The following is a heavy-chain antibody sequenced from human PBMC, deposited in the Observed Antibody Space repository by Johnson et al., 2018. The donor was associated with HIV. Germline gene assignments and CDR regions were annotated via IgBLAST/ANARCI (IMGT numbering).Heavy chain of an antibody. CDR3: ARVQAAGVVRPFDI. J-gene: IGHJ3*02. Sequence: QVQLVESGGGLVKPGGSLRLSCAASGFTFSTYGMHWVRQAPGKGLEWVSFIRYDGTNQYYVDSVKVRFTISRDNAKKSMYLQMNSLRAEDTAVYYCARVQAAGVVRPFDIWGQGTMVTVSS. CDR1: GFTFSTYG. CDR2: IRYDGTNQ. D-gene: IGHD2-21*01. V-gene: IGHV3-30*02.